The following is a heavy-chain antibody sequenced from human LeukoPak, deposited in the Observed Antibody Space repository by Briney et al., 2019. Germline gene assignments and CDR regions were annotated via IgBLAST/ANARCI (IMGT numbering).Heavy chain of an antibody. CDR3: ARGRDYIWGMSGF. CDR2: ISHSGIT. Sequence: GSLRLSCAASGFTVGSNYMSWVRQAPGKGLEWIGEISHSGITNYNPSFKSRVTMSGDTSSKQVSMKMTSVTAADTAVYFCARGRDYIWGMSGFWSQGTQVTVSP. J-gene: IGHJ4*02. CDR1: GFTVGSNY. V-gene: IGHV4-34*01. D-gene: IGHD3-16*01.